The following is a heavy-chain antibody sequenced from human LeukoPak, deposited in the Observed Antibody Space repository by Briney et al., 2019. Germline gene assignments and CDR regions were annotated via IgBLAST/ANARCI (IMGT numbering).Heavy chain of an antibody. CDR3: AKEDYGGNRKYYFDY. J-gene: IGHJ4*02. V-gene: IGHV3-23*01. CDR2: ITGSGGST. Sequence: SGGSLRLSCAAFGFTFSSYAMSWVRQAPGKGLEWVSTITGSGGSTYYADSVKGRFTISRDNSKNTLYLQMNSLRAEDTAVYYCAKEDYGGNRKYYFDYWGQGALVTVSS. D-gene: IGHD4-23*01. CDR1: GFTFSSYA.